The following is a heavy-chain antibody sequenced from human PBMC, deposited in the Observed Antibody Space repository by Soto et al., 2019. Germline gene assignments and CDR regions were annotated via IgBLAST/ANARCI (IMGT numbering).Heavy chain of an antibody. D-gene: IGHD5-18*01. CDR3: AKDNRAKWLEVWGESFGI. CDR1: GFIFDDYP. V-gene: IGHV3-43*01. CDR2: ISWDGRST. Sequence: ELQLVESGGGVAQPGGSLRLSCSASGFIFDDYPMHWVRQSPGKGLEWVGLISWDGRSTSFADSVKGRFTISRDNDKNFLYLEMNSQRYEDTALYYCAKDNRAKWLEVWGESFGIWGQVTMVTVST. J-gene: IGHJ3*02.